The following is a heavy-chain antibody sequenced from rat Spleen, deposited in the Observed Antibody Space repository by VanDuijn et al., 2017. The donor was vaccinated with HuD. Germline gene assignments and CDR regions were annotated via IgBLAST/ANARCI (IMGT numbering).Heavy chain of an antibody. CDR2: ISTGGSST. J-gene: IGHJ3*01. V-gene: IGHV5-25*01. CDR1: GFTFSNYY. CDR3: ARHGVTQGFAY. D-gene: IGHD1-4*01. Sequence: EVQLVESGGGLVQPGRSMRLSCTALGFTFSNYYMAWVRQAPTEGLEWVASISTGGSSTYYRDSVKGRFTISRDNAKSTLNLQMDSLRSEDTATYYCARHGVTQGFAYWGQGTLVTVSS.